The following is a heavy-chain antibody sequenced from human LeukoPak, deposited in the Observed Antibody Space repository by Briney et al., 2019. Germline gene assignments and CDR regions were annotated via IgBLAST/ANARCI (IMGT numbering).Heavy chain of an antibody. CDR1: GYTFTGYY. V-gene: IGHV1-2*02. CDR3: ARNLGYYGSGSYFSQTDY. D-gene: IGHD3-10*01. CDR2: INPNSGGT. Sequence: ASAKVSCKASGYTFTGYYMHWVRQAPGQGLEWMGWINPNSGGTNYAQKFQGRVTMTRDTSISTAYMELSRLRSDDTAVYYCARNLGYYGSGSYFSQTDYWGQGTLVTVSS. J-gene: IGHJ4*02.